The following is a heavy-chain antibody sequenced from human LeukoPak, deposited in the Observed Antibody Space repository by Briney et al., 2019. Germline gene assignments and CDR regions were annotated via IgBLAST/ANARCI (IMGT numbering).Heavy chain of an antibody. Sequence: GESLKISCKGSGYNFTSYWIGWVRQMPGKGLEWMGIIYPGDSDTRYSPSFQGQVTISADKSISTAYLQWSSLKASDTAMYYCATCIAAAGTMDAFDIWGQGTMVTVSS. CDR3: ATCIAAAGTMDAFDI. V-gene: IGHV5-51*01. CDR2: IYPGDSDT. CDR1: GYNFTSYW. D-gene: IGHD6-13*01. J-gene: IGHJ3*02.